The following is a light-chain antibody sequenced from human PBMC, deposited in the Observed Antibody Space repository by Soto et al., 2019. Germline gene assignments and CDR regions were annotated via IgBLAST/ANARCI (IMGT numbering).Light chain of an antibody. CDR3: VLNMGTGISI. V-gene: IGLV8-61*01. J-gene: IGLJ2*01. CDR2: STN. Sequence: QTVVTQEPSFSVSPGGTVTLTCGLSSGSVSTGHYPSWYQQTPGQAPRTLIYSTNTRSSGVPDRFSGSILGNKAALTITGAQADDESDYYCVLNMGTGISIFGGGTKLTVL. CDR1: SGSVSTGHY.